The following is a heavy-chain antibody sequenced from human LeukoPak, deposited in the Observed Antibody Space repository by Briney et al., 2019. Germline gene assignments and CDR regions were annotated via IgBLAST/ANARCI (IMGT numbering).Heavy chain of an antibody. CDR1: GFTFSSYW. CDR2: IKQDGSEK. V-gene: IGHV3-7*04. J-gene: IGHJ4*02. D-gene: IGHD3-16*01. Sequence: GGSLRLSCAASGFTFSSYWMSWVRQAPGKRLEWVANIKQDGSEKYYVDSVKGRFTISRDNAKNSLYLHVDSLRVEDTAVYYCARWGGGFDYSGQGTLVTVSS. CDR3: ARWGGGFDY.